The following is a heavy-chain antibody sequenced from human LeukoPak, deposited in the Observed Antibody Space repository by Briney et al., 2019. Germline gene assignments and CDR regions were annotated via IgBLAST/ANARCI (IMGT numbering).Heavy chain of an antibody. CDR1: GFTFRGFL. J-gene: IGHJ4*02. CDR3: ARAGSNWNYVY. V-gene: IGHV3-7*01. D-gene: IGHD1-7*01. Sequence: GGSLRLSCAASGFTFRGFLMSWVRQTPGKGLEWVANIKQDGSEKYYAASVKGRFTISRPNTKNSLSLQMNSLRAEDTAVYYCARAGSNWNYVYWGQGTLVTVSS. CDR2: IKQDGSEK.